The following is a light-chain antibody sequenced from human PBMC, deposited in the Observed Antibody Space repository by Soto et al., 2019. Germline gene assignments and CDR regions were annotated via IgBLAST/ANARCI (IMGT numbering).Light chain of an antibody. Sequence: EIVLTQSPGTLSLSPGERATLSCRASQSISSNSLAWYQQKPGQPPRLLIYGASSRATGIPDRFSGIGSGTDFTLTISRLEPEDFAVYYCQQYDSSPLTFGGGTKVEIK. V-gene: IGKV3-20*01. CDR1: QSISSNS. CDR2: GAS. J-gene: IGKJ4*01. CDR3: QQYDSSPLT.